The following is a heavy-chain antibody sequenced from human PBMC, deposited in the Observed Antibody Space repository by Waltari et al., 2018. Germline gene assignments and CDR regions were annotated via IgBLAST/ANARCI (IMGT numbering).Heavy chain of an antibody. CDR3: ARYDHRWLQLDY. J-gene: IGHJ4*02. CDR1: GGSISSGGYS. D-gene: IGHD5-12*01. CDR2: IYHSGSS. V-gene: IGHV4-30-2*01. Sequence: QLQLQESGSGLVKPSQTLSLTCAVSGGSISSGGYSWSWIRQPPGKGLEWIGYIYHSGSSYSNPSLKSRVTRSVDRSKNQFSLKLSSVTAADTAVYDCARYDHRWLQLDYWGQGTLVTVSS.